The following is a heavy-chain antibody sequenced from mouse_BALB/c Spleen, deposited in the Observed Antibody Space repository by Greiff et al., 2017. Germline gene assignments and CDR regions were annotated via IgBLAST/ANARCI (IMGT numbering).Heavy chain of an antibody. V-gene: IGHV5-6-3*01. CDR2: INSNGGST. CDR1: GFTFSSYG. J-gene: IGHJ4*01. Sequence: EVKLMESGGGLVQPGGSLKLSCAASGFTFSSYGMSWVRQTPDKRLELVATINSNGGSTYYPDSVKGRFTISRDNAKNTLYLQMSSLKSEDTAMYYCARRGNYDDAMDYWGQGTSVTVSS. CDR3: ARRGNYDDAMDY. D-gene: IGHD2-4*01.